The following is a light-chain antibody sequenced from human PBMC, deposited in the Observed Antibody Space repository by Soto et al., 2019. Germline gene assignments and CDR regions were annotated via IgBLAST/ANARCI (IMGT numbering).Light chain of an antibody. J-gene: IGLJ1*01. Sequence: SYELTQPPSVSVAPGQTARITCGGNNVGSKNVHWYQQKPGQAPVLVVYDDSDRPSGIPERFSGSNSGNTATLTISRVEAGDEADYYCQVWDSSSDLNYVFGTGTKVTVL. CDR2: DDS. CDR3: QVWDSSSDLNYV. V-gene: IGLV3-21*02. CDR1: NVGSKN.